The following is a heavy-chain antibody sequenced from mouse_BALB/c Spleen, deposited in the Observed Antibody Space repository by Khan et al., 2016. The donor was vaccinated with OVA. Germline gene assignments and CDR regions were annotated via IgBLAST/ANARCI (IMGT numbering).Heavy chain of an antibody. Sequence: EVQLQESGAELVRPGALVKLSCKGSGFNIKDYYMQWVKQRPEQGLEWIGWIDPENGNSIYDPKFQGKASITADTSSNTAYLQPSSVTSEDTTVSYCARSILLYIDYWGQGTTLAVSA. J-gene: IGHJ2*01. V-gene: IGHV14-1*02. CDR2: IDPENGNS. CDR1: GFNIKDYY. CDR3: ARSILLYIDY. D-gene: IGHD2-3*01.